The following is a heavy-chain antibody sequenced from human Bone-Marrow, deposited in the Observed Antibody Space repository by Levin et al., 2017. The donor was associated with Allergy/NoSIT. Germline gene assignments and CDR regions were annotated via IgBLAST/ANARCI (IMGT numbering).Heavy chain of an antibody. CDR3: ARERWGYPVTSTGKALDV. Sequence: PPGGSLRLSCAASAFTFSSYPMHWVRQAPGKGLEWVAVMSYDGSNKNYADSVKGRFTISRDNSKNTLYLQMNSLRPEDAGVYFCARERWGYPVTSTGKALDVWGQGRMVTVSS. J-gene: IGHJ3*01. V-gene: IGHV3-30-3*01. CDR1: AFTFSSYP. D-gene: IGHD2-21*02. CDR2: MSYDGSNK.